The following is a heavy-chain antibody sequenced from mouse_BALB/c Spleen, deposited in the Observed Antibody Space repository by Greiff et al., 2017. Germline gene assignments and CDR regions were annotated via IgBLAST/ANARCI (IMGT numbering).Heavy chain of an antibody. V-gene: IGHV3-8*02. CDR2: ISYSGST. J-gene: IGHJ4*01. CDR1: GDSITSGY. Sequence: EVKLMESGPSLVKPSQTLSLTCSVTGDSITSGYWNWIRKFPGNKLEYMGYISYSGSTYYNPSLKSRISITRDTSKNQYYLQLNSVTTEDTATYYCALITTVVARHYYAMDYWGQGTSVTVSS. CDR3: ALITTVVARHYYAMDY. D-gene: IGHD1-1*01.